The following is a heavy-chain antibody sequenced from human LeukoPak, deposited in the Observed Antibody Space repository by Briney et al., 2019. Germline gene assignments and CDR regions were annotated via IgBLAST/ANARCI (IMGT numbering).Heavy chain of an antibody. J-gene: IGHJ5*02. CDR2: IYTSGST. D-gene: IGHD3-22*01. CDR3: ARDKGTMIDL. CDR1: GRSISSYY. V-gene: IGHV4-4*07. Sequence: SETLSLTCTVSGRSISSYYWSWIRQPDGKELEWIVGIYTSGSTNYNPSPKSRVTISIDKSKNQFSLKLSSVTAADTAVYYCARDKGTMIDLWGQGTMVTVSS.